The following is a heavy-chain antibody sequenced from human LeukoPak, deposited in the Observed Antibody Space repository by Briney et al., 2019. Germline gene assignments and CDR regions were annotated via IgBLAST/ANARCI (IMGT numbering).Heavy chain of an antibody. J-gene: IGHJ6*03. V-gene: IGHV4-39*07. CDR1: GGSLTSSSYY. Sequence: PSETLSLTCTVSGGSLTSSSYYWGWIRRPPGKGLDWIGSIYYTGMTYYNPSLKSRVTISVDTSKSQFSLRLSSVTAADTAVYYCARVEQQQLGHYYYYYMDVWGKGTTVTVSS. D-gene: IGHD6-13*01. CDR2: IYYTGMT. CDR3: ARVEQQQLGHYYYYYMDV.